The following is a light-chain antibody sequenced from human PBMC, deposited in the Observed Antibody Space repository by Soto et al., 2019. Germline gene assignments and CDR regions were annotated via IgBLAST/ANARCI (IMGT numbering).Light chain of an antibody. V-gene: IGLV2-23*02. CDR1: SSDVGSHNL. Sequence: QSALTQPASASGSPGQSITISCTGTSSDVGSHNLVSWYQQHPGQPPKLMIYEVSKRRLGVSARFSGSKSGNAASLTISGLQSEDEADYYCCSYGGSRAVFGGGTQLTVL. CDR3: CSYGGSRAV. CDR2: EVS. J-gene: IGLJ7*01.